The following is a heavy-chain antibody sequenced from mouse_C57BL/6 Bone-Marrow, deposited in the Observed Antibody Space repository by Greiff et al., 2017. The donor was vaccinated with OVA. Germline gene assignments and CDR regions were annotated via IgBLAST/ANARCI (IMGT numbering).Heavy chain of an antibody. V-gene: IGHV1-78*01. CDR3: ARGTAVGYFDV. Sequence: VQVVESDAELVKPGASVKISCKVSGYTFTDYTIHWMKQRPEQGLEWIGYIYPRDGSSRYNEKFKGKATLTEDKSSSTAYMKLNSLTSEDSAVFFCARGTAVGYFDVWGSGTAVTVSS. D-gene: IGHD1-1*01. J-gene: IGHJ1*01. CDR2: IYPRDGSS. CDR1: GYTFTDYT.